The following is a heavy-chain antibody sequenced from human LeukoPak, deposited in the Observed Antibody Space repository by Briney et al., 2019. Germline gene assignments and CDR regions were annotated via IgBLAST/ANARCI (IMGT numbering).Heavy chain of an antibody. J-gene: IGHJ4*02. CDR2: IYYSGST. Sequence: SQTLSLICTVSGGSISSDDYYWSWIRQPPGKGLEWMGYIYYSGSTYYNPSLKSRVTISVDTSKNQFSLKLSSVTAADTAVYYCARVASDSYDSSGYQPYFDYWGQGTLVAVSS. CDR3: ARVASDSYDSSGYQPYFDY. V-gene: IGHV4-30-4*01. CDR1: GGSISSDDYY. D-gene: IGHD3-22*01.